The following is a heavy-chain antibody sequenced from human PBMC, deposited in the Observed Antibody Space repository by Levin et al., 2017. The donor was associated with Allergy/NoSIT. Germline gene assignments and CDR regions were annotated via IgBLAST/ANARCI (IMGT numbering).Heavy chain of an antibody. CDR3: ARHRFTMNIHDGFDI. CDR1: GFTFDDYG. CDR2: INWNGGST. Sequence: QTGGSLRLPCAASGFTFDDYGMSWVRQAPGKGLEWVSGINWNGGSTGYADSVKGRLTISRDNAKNSLYLQMNSLRAEDTALYHCARHRFTMNIHDGFDIWGQGTMVIVSS. J-gene: IGHJ3*02. V-gene: IGHV3-20*01. D-gene: IGHD2/OR15-2a*01.